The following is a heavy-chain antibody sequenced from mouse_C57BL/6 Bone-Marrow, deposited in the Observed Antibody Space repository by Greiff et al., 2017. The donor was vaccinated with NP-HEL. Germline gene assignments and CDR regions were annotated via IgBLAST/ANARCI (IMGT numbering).Heavy chain of an antibody. J-gene: IGHJ2*01. D-gene: IGHD2-4*01. CDR3: ARGRLRDYFDY. Sequence: VQLQQPGAELVMPGASVKLSCKASGYTFTSYWMHWVKQRPGQGLEWIGEIDPSDSYTNYNQKFKGKSTLTVDKSSSTAYMQLSSLTSEDSAVYYCARGRLRDYFDYWGQGTTLTVSS. CDR1: GYTFTSYW. CDR2: IDPSDSYT. V-gene: IGHV1-69*01.